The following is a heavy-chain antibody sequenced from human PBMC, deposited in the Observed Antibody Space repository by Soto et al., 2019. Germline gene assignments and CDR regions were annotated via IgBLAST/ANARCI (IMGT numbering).Heavy chain of an antibody. CDR1: GFTFSSYA. D-gene: IGHD3-3*01. Sequence: PGGSLRLSCAASGFTFSSYAMSWVRQAPGKGLEWVSAISGSGGSTYYADSVKGRFTISRDNSKNTLYLQMNSLRAEDTAVYYCANMGVANYYYYYGMDVWGQGTTVTVSS. CDR2: ISGSGGST. J-gene: IGHJ6*02. CDR3: ANMGVANYYYYYGMDV. V-gene: IGHV3-23*01.